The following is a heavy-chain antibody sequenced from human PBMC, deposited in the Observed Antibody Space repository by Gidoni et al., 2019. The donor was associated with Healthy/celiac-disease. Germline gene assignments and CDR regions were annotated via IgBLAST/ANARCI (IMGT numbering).Heavy chain of an antibody. D-gene: IGHD3-3*01. Sequence: QVQLVQSGAEVKKPGVSVKVSCKASGYTFTSYYLHWVRQAPGQGLEWMVIINPSGGSTSYAQKFQGRVTMTRDTSTSTVYMELSSLRSEDTAVYYCARDDTIQLSFDPWGQGTLVTVSS. CDR3: ARDDTIQLSFDP. CDR2: INPSGGST. V-gene: IGHV1-46*01. J-gene: IGHJ5*02. CDR1: GYTFTSYY.